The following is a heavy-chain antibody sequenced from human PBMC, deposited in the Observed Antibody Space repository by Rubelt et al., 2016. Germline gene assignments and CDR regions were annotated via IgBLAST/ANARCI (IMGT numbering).Heavy chain of an antibody. V-gene: IGHV3-66*03. J-gene: IGHJ5*02. D-gene: IGHD3-16*01. Sequence: EVQLVESGGGLIQPGGSLRLSCAASGFTVSSNYMSWVRQAPGKGLEWVSVIYSGGSTYYADSVKGRFTFSGDNAKNTLYLQRNSRRAEDTAVYYWARGPTKGGNWFDPWGQGTLVTVSS. CDR1: GFTVSSNY. CDR2: IYSGGST. CDR3: ARGPTKGGNWFDP.